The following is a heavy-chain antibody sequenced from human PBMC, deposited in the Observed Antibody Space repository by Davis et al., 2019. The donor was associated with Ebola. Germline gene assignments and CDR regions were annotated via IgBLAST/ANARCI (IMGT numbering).Heavy chain of an antibody. D-gene: IGHD3-22*01. V-gene: IGHV3-23*01. Sequence: GESLKISCAASGFTFSSYEMNWVRQAPGKGLEWVSGISGSGATTYYADSVKGRFTISRDNSKNTLYLQMNSLRAEDTAVYYCAKGLGVVVIATDWGQGTLVTVSS. J-gene: IGHJ4*02. CDR3: AKGLGVVVIATD. CDR2: ISGSGATT. CDR1: GFTFSSYE.